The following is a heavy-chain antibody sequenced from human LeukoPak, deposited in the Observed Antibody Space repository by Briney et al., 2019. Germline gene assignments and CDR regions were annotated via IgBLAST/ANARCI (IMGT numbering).Heavy chain of an antibody. CDR2: IQQDGSEK. CDR1: GFTFSSYW. D-gene: IGHD6-6*01. Sequence: QAGGSLRLSCVASGFTFSSYWMSWVRQAPGKGLEWVANIQQDGSEKYYVDSVKGRFTISRDNAKNSLYLQMNSLRAEDTALYYCARELGSYSSSSQGDYWGQGTLVTVSS. J-gene: IGHJ4*02. V-gene: IGHV3-7*01. CDR3: ARELGSYSSSSQGDY.